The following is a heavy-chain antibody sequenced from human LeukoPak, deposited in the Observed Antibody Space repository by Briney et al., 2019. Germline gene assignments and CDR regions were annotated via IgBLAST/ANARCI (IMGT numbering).Heavy chain of an antibody. CDR2: IYYSGST. CDR3: ARERFGWFFDY. J-gene: IGHJ4*02. Sequence: SETLSLTCTVSGGSISSSSYYWGWIRQPPGKGLEWIGYIYYSGSTNYNPSLKSRVTISVVTSKNQFSLKLSSVTAADTAVYYCARERFGWFFDYWGQGTLVTVSS. CDR1: GGSISSSSYY. D-gene: IGHD3-10*01. V-gene: IGHV4-61*01.